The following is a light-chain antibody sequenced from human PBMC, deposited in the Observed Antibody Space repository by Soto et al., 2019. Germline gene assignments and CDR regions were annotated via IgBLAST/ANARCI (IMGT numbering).Light chain of an antibody. V-gene: IGLV1-44*01. J-gene: IGLJ1*01. CDR3: AAWDDSLNGPSV. Sequence: QSVLTQPPSASGTPGQRVTISCSGSSSNIGSSTVNWYQQLPGTAPKLLIYSNNQRPSGVPDRFSGSKSGTSASLAISGLQSEDEADYYCAAWDDSLNGPSVFGTGTKVTVL. CDR2: SNN. CDR1: SSNIGSST.